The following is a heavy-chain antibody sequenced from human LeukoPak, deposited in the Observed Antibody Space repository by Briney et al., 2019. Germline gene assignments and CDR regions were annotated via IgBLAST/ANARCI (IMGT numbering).Heavy chain of an antibody. D-gene: IGHD5-12*01. CDR1: GFTFTTYT. CDR3: AREDAGGYVDY. J-gene: IGHJ4*02. Sequence: TTGGSLRLSCAASGFTFTTYTMNWVRQAPGKGLEWVSSISSSSIYIYYADSLEGRFTISRDNAKNSLYLQIDGLRADDTAVYYCAREDAGGYVDYWGQGTLVAVSS. V-gene: IGHV3-21*01. CDR2: ISSSSIYI.